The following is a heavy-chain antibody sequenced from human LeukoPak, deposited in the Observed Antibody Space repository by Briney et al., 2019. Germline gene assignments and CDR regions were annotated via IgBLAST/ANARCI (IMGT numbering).Heavy chain of an antibody. CDR3: GRGDPTPAY. J-gene: IGHJ4*02. CDR1: GYTFTSYG. V-gene: IGHV1-18*01. Sequence: GGSLRLSCAASGYTFTSYGFTWVRQAPGQGLEWMGWISTYNGNTNYAQKLQGRVTMTTDTSTTTAYMELRSLRSDDTAVYYCGRGDPTPAYWGQGTRVTVSS. CDR2: ISTYNGNT. D-gene: IGHD1-14*01.